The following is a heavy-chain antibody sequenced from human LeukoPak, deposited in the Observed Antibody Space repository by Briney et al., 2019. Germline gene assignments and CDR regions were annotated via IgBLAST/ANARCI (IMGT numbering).Heavy chain of an antibody. CDR3: ARELDSGHVYYYYMDV. CDR1: GDSVSSYGAT. Sequence: SQTLSLTCAISGDSVSSYGATWNWLRQSPSRGLEWLGRTYYRSKWDNDYAVSVKSRIAINPDISKNQFSLQLNSVTPEDTAVYYCARELDSGHVYYYYMDVWGKGTTVTVSS. V-gene: IGHV6-1*01. D-gene: IGHD5-12*01. CDR2: TYYRSKWDN. J-gene: IGHJ6*03.